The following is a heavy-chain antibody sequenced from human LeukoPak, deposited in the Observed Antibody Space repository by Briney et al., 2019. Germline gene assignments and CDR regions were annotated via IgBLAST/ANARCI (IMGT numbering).Heavy chain of an antibody. Sequence: GESLKISCKGSGYSFATYWVAWVRQMPGKGLECMGIIYPGDSDTRYSPSFQGQVTISADKSITTAYLQWSSLRASDTAMYYCARTPIIAAADSYYFDYWGQGTLVTVSS. V-gene: IGHV5-51*01. CDR2: IYPGDSDT. CDR1: GYSFATYW. D-gene: IGHD6-13*01. J-gene: IGHJ4*02. CDR3: ARTPIIAAADSYYFDY.